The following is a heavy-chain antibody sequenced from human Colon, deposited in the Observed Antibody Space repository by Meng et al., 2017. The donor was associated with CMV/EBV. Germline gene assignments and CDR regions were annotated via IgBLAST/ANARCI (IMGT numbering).Heavy chain of an antibody. CDR2: IRDADRFT. V-gene: IGHV1-18*01. Sequence: VSRVQSDSELKKPWASVIVSCKTSGYIFDNYGISWVRQAPGQGLEWMGFIRDADRFTDYAQIFRGRVTMSVDTSKNQFSLKLSSVTAADTAKYYCARGVLNFFDYWGQGTLVTVSS. D-gene: IGHD3-10*01. J-gene: IGHJ4*02. CDR1: GYIFDNYG. CDR3: ARGVLNFFDY.